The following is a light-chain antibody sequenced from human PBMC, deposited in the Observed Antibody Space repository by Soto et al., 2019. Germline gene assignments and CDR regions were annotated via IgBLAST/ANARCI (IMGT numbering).Light chain of an antibody. CDR1: QGIRSY. V-gene: IGKV3-11*01. CDR3: QQRSNWPA. J-gene: IGKJ1*01. CDR2: DAS. Sequence: EGVLTQSPATLSLSPGERATLSCRASQGIRSYLAWYQQKPGQAPRLLIYDASNRATGIPARFSGSGSGTDFTLTISSLEAEDFAVYYCQQRSNWPAFGQGTKVDIK.